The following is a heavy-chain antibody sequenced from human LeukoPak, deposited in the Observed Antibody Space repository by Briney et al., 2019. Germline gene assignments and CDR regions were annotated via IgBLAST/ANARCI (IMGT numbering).Heavy chain of an antibody. Sequence: ASVTVSCKASGYTFTSYGISWVRQAPGQGLEWMGWISAYNGNTNYAQKLQGRVTMTTDTSTSTAYMELRSLRSDDTAVYYCARSNTYGSGSYWFDPWGQGTLVTVSS. J-gene: IGHJ5*02. D-gene: IGHD3-10*01. CDR1: GYTFTSYG. CDR3: ARSNTYGSGSYWFDP. CDR2: ISAYNGNT. V-gene: IGHV1-18*01.